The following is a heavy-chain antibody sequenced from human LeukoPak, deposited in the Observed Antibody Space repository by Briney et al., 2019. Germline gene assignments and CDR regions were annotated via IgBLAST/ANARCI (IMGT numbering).Heavy chain of an antibody. V-gene: IGHV4-39*07. J-gene: IGHJ4*02. CDR3: SIAAAAIKGNFDY. D-gene: IGHD6-13*01. Sequence: SETLSLTCTVSGGSISSSSYYWGWIRQPPGKGLEWIGSIYYSGSTYYNPSLKSRVTISVDTSKNQFSLKLSSVTAADTAVYYCSIAAAAIKGNFDYWGQGTLVTVSS. CDR2: IYYSGST. CDR1: GGSISSSSYY.